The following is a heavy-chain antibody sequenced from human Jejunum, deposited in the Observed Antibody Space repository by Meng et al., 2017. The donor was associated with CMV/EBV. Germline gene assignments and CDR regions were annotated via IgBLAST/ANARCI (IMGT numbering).Heavy chain of an antibody. J-gene: IGHJ5*02. CDR2: ISGSGGST. CDR3: AKDENSNYVRWFDP. CDR1: RFPLEPYT. Sequence: SRFPLEPYTMNGDRQAPGKGLEWVSAISGSGGSTYYADSVKGRFTISRDNSKSTLYLQLNSLSAGDTAVYYCAKDENSNYVRWFDPWGQGTLVTVSS. D-gene: IGHD1-7*01. V-gene: IGHV3-23*01.